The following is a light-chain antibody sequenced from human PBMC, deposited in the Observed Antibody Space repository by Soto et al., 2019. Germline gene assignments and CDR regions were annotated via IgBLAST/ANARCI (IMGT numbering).Light chain of an antibody. Sequence: QSALTQPPSASGSPGQSVTISCTGTTSDVGGYHYVSWYQLHPGKVPKLIISEVNKRPSGVPDRFSGSKSGSTASLTVSGLQAEDEAEYFCSSYAGSKNFILFGGGTKLTVL. J-gene: IGLJ2*01. CDR2: EVN. CDR3: SSYAGSKNFIL. CDR1: TSDVGGYHY. V-gene: IGLV2-8*01.